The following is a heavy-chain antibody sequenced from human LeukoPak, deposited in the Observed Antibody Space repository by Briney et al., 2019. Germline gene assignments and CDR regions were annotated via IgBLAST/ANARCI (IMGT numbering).Heavy chain of an antibody. CDR2: ISSSGST. J-gene: IGHJ3*02. CDR1: GDSISSGDYY. V-gene: IGHV4-61*02. D-gene: IGHD3-22*01. CDR3: ARGPYSYDSSGASDI. Sequence: SQTLSLTCTVSGDSISSGDYYWSWIRQPAGKGLEWIGRISSSGSTNYNPSLKSRVTISVGTSKNQFSLKLSSVTAADTAVYFCARGPYSYDSSGASDIWGQGTMVTVSS.